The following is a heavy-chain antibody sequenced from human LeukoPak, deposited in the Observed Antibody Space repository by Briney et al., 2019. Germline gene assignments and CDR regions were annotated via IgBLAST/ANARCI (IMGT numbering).Heavy chain of an antibody. V-gene: IGHV3-30*02. Sequence: PGGSLRLSCAAAGFSFSSYGMHWVRQAPGKGLEWVAFIWYDGSNQDYADSVKGRFTISRDNSKNTLHLQMNSLRAEDTAVYYCAKGPNRAAAGTFDYWGQGTLVTVSS. CDR3: AKGPNRAAAGTFDY. D-gene: IGHD6-13*01. J-gene: IGHJ4*02. CDR2: IWYDGSNQ. CDR1: GFSFSSYG.